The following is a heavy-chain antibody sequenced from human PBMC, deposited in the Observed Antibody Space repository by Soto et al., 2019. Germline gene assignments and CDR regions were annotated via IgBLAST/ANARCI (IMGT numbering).Heavy chain of an antibody. CDR2: IKQDGSST. Sequence: ASSGERVYISLVSWVRKAPGKGLEWVANIKQDGSSTSYADSVKGRFTISRDNAKNTLYLQMNSLRAEDTAVYYCARDLEGYWGQGTLVTVSS. CDR3: ARDLEGY. J-gene: IGHJ4*02. V-gene: IGHV3-7*01. CDR1: GERVYISL.